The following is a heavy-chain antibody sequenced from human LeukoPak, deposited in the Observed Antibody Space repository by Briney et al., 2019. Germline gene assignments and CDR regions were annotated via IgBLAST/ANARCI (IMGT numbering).Heavy chain of an antibody. V-gene: IGHV1-8*01. CDR3: TRGLVVLSATSWAFDI. CDR2: MNPNSGNT. J-gene: IGHJ3*02. Sequence: ASVKVSCKASGYTFTSYDINWVRQATGQGLEWMGWMNPNSGNTGYAQKFQARVGMTRNTSISTAYMELSSLRSEDTAVYYCTRGLVVLSATSWAFDIWGRGTMVTVSS. CDR1: GYTFTSYD. D-gene: IGHD2-15*01.